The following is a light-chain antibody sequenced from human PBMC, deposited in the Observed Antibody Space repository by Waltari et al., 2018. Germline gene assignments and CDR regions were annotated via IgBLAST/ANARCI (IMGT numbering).Light chain of an antibody. CDR1: SSDVGGYNF. CDR3: SSYVANNNPV. Sequence: QSALTQPPSASGSPGQSVTISCTRTSSDVGGYNFVSWYQHHPGKAPRLISYEVSERPSGVPDRFTGSKSGNTASLTVSGLQAEDEADYYCSSYVANNNPVFGGGTKLTVL. CDR2: EVS. J-gene: IGLJ2*01. V-gene: IGLV2-8*01.